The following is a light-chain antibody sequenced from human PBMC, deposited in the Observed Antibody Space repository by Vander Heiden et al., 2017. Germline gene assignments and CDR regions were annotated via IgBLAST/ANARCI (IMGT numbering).Light chain of an antibody. Sequence: DIVMAQSPHSLAVSLGERATINCKSSQSILYSSNNKNHLACYQQKPGQPPKLPIYWASTRESGVPDRFSGRGSGTHFTLTVSSLQAKAVAVYYSQQDDSTPRTFGQGTKVEIK. V-gene: IGKV4-1*01. CDR1: QSILYSSNNKNH. CDR2: WAS. J-gene: IGKJ1*01. CDR3: QQDDSTPRT.